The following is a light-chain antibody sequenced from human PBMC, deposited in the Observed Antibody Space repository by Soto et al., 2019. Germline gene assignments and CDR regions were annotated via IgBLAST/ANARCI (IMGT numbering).Light chain of an antibody. CDR3: QQYNNWPPWT. Sequence: EIVMTHSAATLSVSPGERATLSCRARQSVNNNLAWYQQKPGQAPRLHLSESSVRATGIPARFSGSGSGTDFTLTITSMQYEDFAVYYCQQYNNWPPWTFGLGTKVEVK. CDR1: QSVNNN. CDR2: ESS. V-gene: IGKV3-15*01. J-gene: IGKJ1*01.